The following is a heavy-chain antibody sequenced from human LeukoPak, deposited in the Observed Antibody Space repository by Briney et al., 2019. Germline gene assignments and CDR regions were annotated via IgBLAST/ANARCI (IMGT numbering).Heavy chain of an antibody. CDR1: GGSISSSSYY. Sequence: NPSETLSLTCTVSGGSISSSSYYWGWIRQPPGKGLEWIGSIYYSGSTYYNPSLKSRVTISVDTSKNQFSLKLSSVTAADTAVYYCARSIVGAPEWRNAFDIWGQGTMVTVSS. D-gene: IGHD1-26*01. CDR3: ARSIVGAPEWRNAFDI. V-gene: IGHV4-39*07. J-gene: IGHJ3*02. CDR2: IYYSGST.